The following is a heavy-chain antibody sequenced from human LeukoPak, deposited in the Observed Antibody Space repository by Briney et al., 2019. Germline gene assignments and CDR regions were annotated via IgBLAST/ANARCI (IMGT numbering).Heavy chain of an antibody. J-gene: IGHJ4*02. Sequence: GGSLRLSCPASGFTFDDYAMSWVRQGPGKGLEWLALITWDGSNTYYTDSVRGRFAISRDNSKDALYLQMDGLRVEDTGFYYCVKDKYSDGFFDYWGRGTLVTVSS. CDR1: GFTFDDYA. D-gene: IGHD5-12*01. CDR3: VKDKYSDGFFDY. CDR2: ITWDGSNT. V-gene: IGHV3-43D*03.